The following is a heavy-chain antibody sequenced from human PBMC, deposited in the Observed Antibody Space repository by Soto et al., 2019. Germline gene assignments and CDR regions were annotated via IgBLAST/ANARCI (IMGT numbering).Heavy chain of an antibody. D-gene: IGHD5-12*01. J-gene: IGHJ6*02. CDR2: ISAYNGNT. CDR1: GYTFTSYG. V-gene: IGHV1-18*01. Sequence: QVQLVQSGAEVKKPGASVKVSCKASGYTFTSYGISWVRQAPGQGLEWMGWISAYNGNTNYAQRLQGRVTMTTDTSTSTLYMELRSLRSDDTAVYYCARDVRGHYYYYGMDVWGHGTTVTVSS. CDR3: ARDVRGHYYYYGMDV.